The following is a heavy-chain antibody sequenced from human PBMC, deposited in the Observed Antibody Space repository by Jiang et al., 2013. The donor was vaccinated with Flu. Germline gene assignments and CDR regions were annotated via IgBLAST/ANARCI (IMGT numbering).Heavy chain of an antibody. CDR3: ARDWDYGMDV. CDR2: LFYTEST. D-gene: IGHD3-16*01. V-gene: IGHV4-59*01. J-gene: IGHJ6*02. CDR1: GASIGPYY. Sequence: PGLVKPSETLSLTCTVSGASIGPYYWSWIRQPPGKGLEWIGYLFYTESTNYNPSLRSRVTISADTSKNQISLKLRSVTAADTAVYFCARDWDYGMDVWDQGTTVTVSS.